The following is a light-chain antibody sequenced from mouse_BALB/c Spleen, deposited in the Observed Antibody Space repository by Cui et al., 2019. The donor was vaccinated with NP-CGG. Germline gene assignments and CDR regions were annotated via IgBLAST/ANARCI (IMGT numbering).Light chain of an antibody. CDR2: GTN. CDR3: ALWYSNHWV. Sequence: QAVVTQESALTTSPGETVTLTCRSSTGAVTTNNYANWVQEKPDHLFTGLIGGTNNRAPGVPARFSGSLIGGKAALTITGAQTEDEAIYFCALWYSNHWVFGGGTKTDCP. CDR1: TGAVTTNNY. J-gene: IGLJ1*01. V-gene: IGLV1*01.